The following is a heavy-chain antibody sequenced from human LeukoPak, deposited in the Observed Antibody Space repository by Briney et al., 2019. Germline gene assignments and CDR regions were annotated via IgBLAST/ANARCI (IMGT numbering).Heavy chain of an antibody. J-gene: IGHJ4*02. CDR2: INWNGGST. V-gene: IGHV3-20*04. Sequence: QSGGSLRLSCAASGFTFDDYGMSWVRHAPGRGLEWVSGINWNGGSTGYADSVKGRFTISRDNAKNSLYLQMNSLRAEDTALYYCARGLRFLGWLEGNLDYWGQGTLVTVSS. CDR3: ARGLRFLGWLEGNLDY. D-gene: IGHD3-3*01. CDR1: GFTFDDYG.